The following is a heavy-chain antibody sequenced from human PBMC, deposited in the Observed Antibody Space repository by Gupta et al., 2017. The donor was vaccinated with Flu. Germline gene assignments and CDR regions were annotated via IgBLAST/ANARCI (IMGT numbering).Heavy chain of an antibody. CDR1: YC. CDR2: LNSRTGKP. CDR3: TRHPATIPLIFRLDV. V-gene: IGHV7-4-1*01. Sequence: YCSSWVRQAPGQGLEWMGYLNSRTGKPTYAPGFRGRIVLSLDTTVNTAYMQISVLKAEDAALYYCTRHPATIPLIFRLDVWGKGTTVTASS. J-gene: IGHJ6*04. D-gene: IGHD3-9*01.